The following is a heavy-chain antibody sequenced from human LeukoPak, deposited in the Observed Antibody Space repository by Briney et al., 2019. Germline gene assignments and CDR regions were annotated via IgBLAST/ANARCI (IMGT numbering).Heavy chain of an antibody. J-gene: IGHJ4*02. D-gene: IGHD2-2*01. CDR1: GGSISSGDYY. Sequence: PSETLSLTCTVSGGSISSGDYYWSWLRQPPGKGLEWIGYIYYSGSTYYNPSLKSRVTISVDTSKNQFSLKLSSVTAADTAVYYCARGYCSSTSCRDYWGQGTLVTVSS. CDR3: ARGYCSSTSCRDY. CDR2: IYYSGST. V-gene: IGHV4-30-4*01.